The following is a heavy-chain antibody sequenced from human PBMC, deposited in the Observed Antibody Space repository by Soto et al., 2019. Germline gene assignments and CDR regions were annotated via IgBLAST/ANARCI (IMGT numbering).Heavy chain of an antibody. V-gene: IGHV3-48*02. D-gene: IGHD6-13*01. CDR2: ISSSSSTI. Sequence: GGSLRLSCAASGFTFSSYSMNWVRQAPGKGLEWVSYISSSSSTIYYADSVKGRFTISRDNAKNSLYLQMNSLRDEDTAVYYCARDVRTSSSRRIAFDIWGQGTMVTVSS. CDR3: ARDVRTSSSRRIAFDI. CDR1: GFTFSSYS. J-gene: IGHJ3*02.